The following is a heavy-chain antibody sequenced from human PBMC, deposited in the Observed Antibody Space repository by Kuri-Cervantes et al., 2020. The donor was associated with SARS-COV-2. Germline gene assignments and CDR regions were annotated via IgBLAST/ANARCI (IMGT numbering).Heavy chain of an antibody. CDR3: ARDAAADNLSDY. V-gene: IGHV1-69*04. CDR2: IIPIFGIA. J-gene: IGHJ4*02. D-gene: IGHD6-13*01. Sequence: SVKVSCKASGGTFSSYAISWVRQAPGQGLEWMGRIIPIFGIANYAQKFQGRVTITADKSTSTAFMELSSLRSEDTAVYYCARDAAADNLSDYWGQGTLVTVSS. CDR1: GGTFSSYA.